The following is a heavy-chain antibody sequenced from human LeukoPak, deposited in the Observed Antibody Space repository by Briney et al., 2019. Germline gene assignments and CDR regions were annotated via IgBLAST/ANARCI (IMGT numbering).Heavy chain of an antibody. V-gene: IGHV3-15*01. CDR3: STFPAR. Sequence: GGSLRLSCAASGFTFSNAWMSWVRHAPGKGLEWVGRMKSKTDGGTTDYAAPVTGTFTTSREESKNSMYLQMHSLKTTDTAVSYWSTFPARWGKGTTVTVS. CDR1: GFTFSNAW. J-gene: IGHJ6*03. CDR2: MKSKTDGGTT.